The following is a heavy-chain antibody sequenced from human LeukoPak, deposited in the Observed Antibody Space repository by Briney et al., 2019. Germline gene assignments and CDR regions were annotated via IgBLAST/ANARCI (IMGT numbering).Heavy chain of an antibody. CDR1: GYTFTSYY. Sequence: ASVKVSCKASGYTFTSYYMHWVRQAPGQGLEWMGIINPSGGSTSYAQKFQGRVTMTRDMSTSTVYMELSSLRSEDTAVYYCARDTLIAAFDYWGQGTLVTVSS. J-gene: IGHJ4*02. CDR3: ARDTLIAAFDY. V-gene: IGHV1-46*01. CDR2: INPSGGST. D-gene: IGHD6-13*01.